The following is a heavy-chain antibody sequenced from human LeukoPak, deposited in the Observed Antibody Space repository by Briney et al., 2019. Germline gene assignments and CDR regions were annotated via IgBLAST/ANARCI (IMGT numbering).Heavy chain of an antibody. V-gene: IGHV4-59*01. CDR2: IYYSGST. J-gene: IGHJ4*02. Sequence: SETLSLTCTVSGGSISSYYWSWIRQPPGKGLEWIGYIYYSGSTNYNPSLKSRVTISVDKPKNQFSLKLSSVTAADTAVYCCARGAGGYSYGHWGQGTLVTVSS. D-gene: IGHD5-18*01. CDR3: ARGAGGYSYGH. CDR1: GGSISSYY.